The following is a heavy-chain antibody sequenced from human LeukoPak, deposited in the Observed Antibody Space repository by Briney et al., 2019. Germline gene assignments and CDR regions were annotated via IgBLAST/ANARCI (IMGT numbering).Heavy chain of an antibody. J-gene: IGHJ6*02. Sequence: SVTVSCKASGGTFSSYAISWVRQAPGQGLEWMGGIIPIFGTANYAQKFQGRVTITADESTSTAYMELSSLRSEDTAVYYCARDRFEQQLDSYYYYGMDVWGQGTTITVSS. D-gene: IGHD6-13*01. CDR3: ARDRFEQQLDSYYYYGMDV. V-gene: IGHV1-69*13. CDR1: GGTFSSYA. CDR2: IIPIFGTA.